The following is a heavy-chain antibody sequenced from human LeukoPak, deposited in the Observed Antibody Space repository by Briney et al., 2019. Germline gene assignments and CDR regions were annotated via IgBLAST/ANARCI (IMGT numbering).Heavy chain of an antibody. CDR3: AREVDILTGYDY. J-gene: IGHJ4*02. D-gene: IGHD3-9*01. V-gene: IGHV3-53*01. CDR1: GFTVSSNY. Sequence: GGSLRLSCAASGFTVSSNYMSWVRQAPGKGLEWVSVIYSSGSTYYADSVKGRFTISRDNSKNTLYLQMNSLRAEDTAVYYCAREVDILTGYDYWGQGTLVTVSS. CDR2: IYSSGST.